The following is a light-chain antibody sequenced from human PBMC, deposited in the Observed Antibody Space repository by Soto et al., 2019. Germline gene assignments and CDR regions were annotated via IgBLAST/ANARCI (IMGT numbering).Light chain of an antibody. CDR1: RSDIGASNS. CDR2: EAT. V-gene: IGLV2-14*01. Sequence: QSALTQPASVSGSPGQSITISCAGTRSDIGASNSVSWYQHLPGRSPTLIIYEATNRPSGVSERFSGSKAGDTASLTISGLQAEDEADYYCAAWDDSLNGPVFGTGTKLTVL. J-gene: IGLJ1*01. CDR3: AAWDDSLNGPV.